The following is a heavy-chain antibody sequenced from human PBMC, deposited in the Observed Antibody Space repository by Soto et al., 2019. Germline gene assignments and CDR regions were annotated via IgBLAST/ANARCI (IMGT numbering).Heavy chain of an antibody. CDR2: ISGYNGDT. Sequence: QGQLVQSGAEVKKPGASVKFSCKASGYTFTRYGISWVRQAHGQGLEWMGWISGYNGDTKYAQKFQGRVTLTIDTSTTTAFMELRSLTSDDTAVYYCAKNGQPPFYYYGLDVWGQGTTVTVS. V-gene: IGHV1-18*01. CDR3: AKNGQPPFYYYGLDV. CDR1: GYTFTRYG. J-gene: IGHJ6*02. D-gene: IGHD2-8*01.